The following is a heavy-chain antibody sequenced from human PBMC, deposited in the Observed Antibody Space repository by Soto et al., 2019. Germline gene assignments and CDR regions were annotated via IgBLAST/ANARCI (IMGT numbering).Heavy chain of an antibody. CDR1: GYNFTNYW. Sequence: PGESLKISCQALGYNFTNYWIGWVRQMPGKGLEWMGRIDPSDSYTNYSPSFQGHVTISADKSISTAYLQWSSLKASDTAMYYCARRYGSGSSDYWGQGTLVTVSS. CDR3: ARRYGSGSSDY. D-gene: IGHD3-10*01. CDR2: IDPSDSYT. J-gene: IGHJ4*02. V-gene: IGHV5-10-1*01.